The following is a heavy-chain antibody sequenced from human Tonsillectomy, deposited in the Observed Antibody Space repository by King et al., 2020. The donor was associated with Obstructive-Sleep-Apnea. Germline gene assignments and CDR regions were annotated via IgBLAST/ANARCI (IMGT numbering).Heavy chain of an antibody. CDR1: GFTFSSYG. Sequence: VQLVESGGGVVQPGRSLRLSCAASGFTFSSYGMHWVRQAPGKGLEWVAVIWSDGSNEYYADSVKGRFSISRDNSKNTLYLQMNSLRAEDTAVYYCSTNYYDISAAFDIWGQGTMVTVSS. J-gene: IGHJ3*02. CDR3: STNYYDISAAFDI. CDR2: IWSDGSNE. V-gene: IGHV3-33*01. D-gene: IGHD3-22*01.